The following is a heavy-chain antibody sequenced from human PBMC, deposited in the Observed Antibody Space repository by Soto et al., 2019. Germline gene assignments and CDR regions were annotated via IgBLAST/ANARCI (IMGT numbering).Heavy chain of an antibody. CDR1: GGTLSNYV. CDR3: AREGFGGSYLVS. Sequence: GASVKVSCKASGGTLSNYVIIWVRQAPGQGLEWMGGVIPLSGAANSAQKFQGRVTITADESTNTAFMDLSSLRSEDTAVYYCAREGFGGSYLVSWGQGTLVTVS. D-gene: IGHD1-26*01. CDR2: VIPLSGAA. J-gene: IGHJ4*02. V-gene: IGHV1-69*13.